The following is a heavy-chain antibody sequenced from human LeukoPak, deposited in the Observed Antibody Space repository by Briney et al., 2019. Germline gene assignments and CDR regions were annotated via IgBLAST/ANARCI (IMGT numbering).Heavy chain of an antibody. CDR1: GFTFSSYA. V-gene: IGHV3-30-3*01. Sequence: PGGSLRLSCAASGFTFSSYAMHWVRQAPGKGLEWVAVISYDGSNKYYADSVKGRFTSSRDNSKNTLYLQMNSLRAEDTAVYYCARDGGSYYDSSGVLDYWGQGTLVTVSS. J-gene: IGHJ4*02. CDR3: ARDGGSYYDSSGVLDY. D-gene: IGHD3-22*01. CDR2: ISYDGSNK.